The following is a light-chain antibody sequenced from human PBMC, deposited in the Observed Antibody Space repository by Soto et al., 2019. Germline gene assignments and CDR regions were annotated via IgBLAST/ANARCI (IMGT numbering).Light chain of an antibody. CDR3: QQYVTSPWT. V-gene: IGKV3-20*01. CDR2: GAS. Sequence: EIVLTQSPGTLSLSTGERATLSCRASQSIRNNFLAWYQQKPGQAPRLLIYGASNRATGIPDRFSGSGSGTDFTLTISRLGPEDFAVYYCQQYVTSPWTFGQGTKVDIK. CDR1: QSIRNNF. J-gene: IGKJ1*01.